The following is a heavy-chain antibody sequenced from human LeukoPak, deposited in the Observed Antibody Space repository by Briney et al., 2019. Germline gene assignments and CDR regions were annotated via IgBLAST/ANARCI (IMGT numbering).Heavy chain of an antibody. CDR1: GGSISSYY. J-gene: IGHJ3*02. D-gene: IGHD6-13*01. CDR3: ARFLYSSSYAFDI. V-gene: IGHV4-59*01. CDR2: IYYSGST. Sequence: SETLSLTCTVSGGSISSYYWSWIRQPPGKGLEWIGYIYYSGSTNYNPSLKSRVTISVAASKNQFSLKLSSVTAADTAVYYCARFLYSSSYAFDIWGQGTMVTVSS.